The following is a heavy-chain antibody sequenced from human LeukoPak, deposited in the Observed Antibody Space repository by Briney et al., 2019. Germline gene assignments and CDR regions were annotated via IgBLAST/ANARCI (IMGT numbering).Heavy chain of an antibody. D-gene: IGHD5-12*01. J-gene: IGHJ4*02. Sequence: GSSVKVSCKXSGGTFSSYAISWVRQAPGQGLEWMGGIIPIFGTANYAQKFPGRVTITADESTSTAYMELSSLRSEDTAVYYCASHLSTRGYSGYKPGFDYWGQGTLVTVSS. CDR3: ASHLSTRGYSGYKPGFDY. CDR2: IIPIFGTA. V-gene: IGHV1-69*01. CDR1: GGTFSSYA.